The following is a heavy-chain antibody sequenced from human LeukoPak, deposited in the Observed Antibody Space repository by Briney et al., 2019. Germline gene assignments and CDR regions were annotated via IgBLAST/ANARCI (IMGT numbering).Heavy chain of an antibody. Sequence: SDTVSLLCTLWCPSNQSYYWLGLRQPPGKGLEWIGYIYYSGSTDYNPSLKSRVTISVDTSKNQFSLKMSSVTAADTAVYYCARDTVTLIVNHAFDIWGQGTMVTVSS. J-gene: IGHJ3*02. CDR3: ARDTVTLIVNHAFDI. CDR1: CPSNQSYY. D-gene: IGHD3-22*01. CDR2: IYYSGST. V-gene: IGHV4-59*01.